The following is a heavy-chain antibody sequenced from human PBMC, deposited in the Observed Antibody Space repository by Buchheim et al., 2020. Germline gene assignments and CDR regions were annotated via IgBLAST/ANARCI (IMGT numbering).Heavy chain of an antibody. CDR2: ISYDGSNK. D-gene: IGHD3-16*01. Sequence: QVQLVESGGGVVQPGRSLRLSCAASGFTFSSYAMHWVRQAPGKGLEWVAVISYDGSNKYYADSVKGRFTISRDNSKNTLYLQMNSLRAEDTAVYYCARDPHVFFGVLYGMDVWGQGTT. V-gene: IGHV3-30-3*01. CDR3: ARDPHVFFGVLYGMDV. CDR1: GFTFSSYA. J-gene: IGHJ6*02.